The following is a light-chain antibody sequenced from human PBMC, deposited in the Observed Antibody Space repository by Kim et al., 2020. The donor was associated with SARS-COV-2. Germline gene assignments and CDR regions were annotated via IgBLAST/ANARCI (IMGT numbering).Light chain of an antibody. CDR2: DAS. CDR3: QQYGGSPLT. J-gene: IGKJ4*01. V-gene: IGKV3-20*01. CDR1: QSVASSY. Sequence: SPGERATLSCRASQSVASSYLAWYQQKPGQAPRLLIYDASNRATDIPDRFSGSGSGTDFTLTISRLEPEDYAVYFCQQYGGSPLTFGGGTKVDIK.